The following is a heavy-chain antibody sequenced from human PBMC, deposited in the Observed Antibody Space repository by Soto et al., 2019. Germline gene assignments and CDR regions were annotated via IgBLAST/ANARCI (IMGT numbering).Heavy chain of an antibody. CDR3: VKLPRLASGPYFDY. CDR1: GFTFTDFA. J-gene: IGHJ4*02. Sequence: PGGSLRLSCAASGFTFTDFAMSWVRKAPGKGLEWVSSISGSGGSTYYAASVKGRSAVSRDNSKDTLYLQMNSLRAEDTALYYCVKLPRLASGPYFDYWGQGTLVTVSS. V-gene: IGHV3-23*01. D-gene: IGHD7-27*01. CDR2: ISGSGGST.